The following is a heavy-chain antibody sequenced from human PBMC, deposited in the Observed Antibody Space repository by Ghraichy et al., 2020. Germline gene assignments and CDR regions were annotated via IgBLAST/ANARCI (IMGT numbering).Heavy chain of an antibody. CDR2: INPSGGNT. CDR3: ARVGDYGDYYYYYGMDV. CDR1: GYTFTSYY. J-gene: IGHJ6*02. V-gene: IGHV1-46*01. Sequence: ASVKVSCKASGYTFTSYYMHWVRQAPGQGLEWMGIINPSGGNTSYAQKFQGRVTMTRDTSTSTVYMELSSLGSEDTAVYYCARVGDYGDYYYYYGMDVWGQGTTVTVSS. D-gene: IGHD4-17*01.